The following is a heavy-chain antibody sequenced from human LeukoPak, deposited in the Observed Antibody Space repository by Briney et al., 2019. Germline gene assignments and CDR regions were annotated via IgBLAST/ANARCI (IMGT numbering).Heavy chain of an antibody. CDR2: INGRSSTI. Sequence: GGSLRLSCAASGFTFSAYSMNWVRQAPGKGLEWLSSINGRSSTIYYADSVKGRFTISRDNAKNSLDLQMDSLRVEDTAVYYCAREGYSAYGLDNWGQGTLVTVSS. CDR3: AREGYSAYGLDN. J-gene: IGHJ4*02. CDR1: GFTFSAYS. D-gene: IGHD5-12*01. V-gene: IGHV3-48*04.